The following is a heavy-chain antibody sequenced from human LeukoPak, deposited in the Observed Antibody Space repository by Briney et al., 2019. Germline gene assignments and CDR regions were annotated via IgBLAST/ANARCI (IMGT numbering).Heavy chain of an antibody. V-gene: IGHV3-7*01. J-gene: IGHJ4*02. Sequence: GGSLRLSCGASGFIFSSYWMSWVRQAPGKGLEWVANIKQDGSEKYYVDSVKGRFTVSRDNAKNSLYLQMNSLRAEDTAVYYCASDPLSYGSGGVDYWGQGTLVTVSS. CDR2: IKQDGSEK. CDR1: GFIFSSYW. CDR3: ASDPLSYGSGGVDY. D-gene: IGHD3-10*01.